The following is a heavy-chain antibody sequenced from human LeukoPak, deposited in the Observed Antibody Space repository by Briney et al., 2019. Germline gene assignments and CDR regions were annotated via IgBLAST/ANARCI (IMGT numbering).Heavy chain of an antibody. V-gene: IGHV4-34*01. Sequence: SETLSLTCGVYIDSFCVYFWTDLRQPPGGGLEWIGDINHRGSTNYNPSLKSRVTISVDTSKNQFSLRLTSVTAADTAVYYCARGSIYLGDSSAYFDYRGQGALVTVSS. CDR3: ARGSIYLGDSSAYFDY. J-gene: IGHJ4*02. CDR2: INHRGST. D-gene: IGHD3-22*01. CDR1: IDSFCVYF.